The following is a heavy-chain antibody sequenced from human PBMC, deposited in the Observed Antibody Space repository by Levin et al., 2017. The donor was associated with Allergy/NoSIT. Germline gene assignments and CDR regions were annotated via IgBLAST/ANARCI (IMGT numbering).Heavy chain of an antibody. J-gene: IGHJ6*02. CDR3: AKDIVKGYYYGMDV. V-gene: IGHV3-30*18. CDR1: GFTFSSYG. D-gene: IGHD2-15*01. CDR2: ISYDGSNK. Sequence: GGSLRLSCAASGFTFSSYGMHWVRQAPGKGLEWVAVISYDGSNKYYADSVKGRFTISRDNSKNTLYLQMNSLRAEDTAVYYCAKDIVKGYYYGMDVWGQGTTVTVSS.